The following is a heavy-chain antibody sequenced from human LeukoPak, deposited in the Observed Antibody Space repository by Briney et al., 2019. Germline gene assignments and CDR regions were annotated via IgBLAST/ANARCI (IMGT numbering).Heavy chain of an antibody. CDR3: ARGRWLLLSDWFNP. CDR1: GGTFSSDA. CDR2: IMPIFRTP. Sequence: GASVKVSCKASGGTFSSDAISWVRQAPGQGLEWMGGIMPIFRTPNYAQKFQDRVTITADESTSTVYMELSSLRSEDTAVYYCARGRWLLLSDWFNPWGQGTLVTVSS. V-gene: IGHV1-69*13. D-gene: IGHD5-24*01. J-gene: IGHJ5*02.